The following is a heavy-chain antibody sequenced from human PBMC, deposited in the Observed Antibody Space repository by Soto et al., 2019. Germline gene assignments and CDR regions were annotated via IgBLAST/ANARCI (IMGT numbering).Heavy chain of an antibody. Sequence: SETLSLTCTVSGGSISSYYWSWIRQPPGKGLQWIGYVYYSGSTNYNPSLKSRVTISVDTSQNQFSLKLSSVTTADTAVYYCARASSGWFLGFDPWGQGTLVTVS. CDR2: VYYSGST. CDR3: ARASSGWFLGFDP. J-gene: IGHJ5*02. D-gene: IGHD6-19*01. CDR1: GGSISSYY. V-gene: IGHV4-59*01.